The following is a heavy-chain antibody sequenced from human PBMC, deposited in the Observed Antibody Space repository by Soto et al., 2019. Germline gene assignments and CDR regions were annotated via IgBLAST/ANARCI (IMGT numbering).Heavy chain of an antibody. D-gene: IGHD2-2*01. J-gene: IGHJ6*02. CDR3: ANDLVAPEYGMDV. CDR1: GFTFSSYA. Sequence: PGGSLRLSCAASGFTFSSYAMSWVRQAPGKGLEWVSAISGSGGSTYYADSVKGRFTISRDNSKNTLYLQMNSLRAEDTAVYYCANDLVAPEYGMDVWGQGTTVTVSS. V-gene: IGHV3-23*01. CDR2: ISGSGGST.